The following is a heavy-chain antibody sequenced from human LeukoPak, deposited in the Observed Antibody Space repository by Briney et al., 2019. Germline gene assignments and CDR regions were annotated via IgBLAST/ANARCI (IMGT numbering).Heavy chain of an antibody. CDR2: ISGRDGST. J-gene: IGHJ4*02. CDR1: GFTFSTYA. D-gene: IGHD5/OR15-5a*01. Sequence: HAGGSLRLSCAASGFTFSTYAMSWVRQAPGKGLEWVSSISGRDGSTYYADSVKGRFTISRDNSKNTLYLQMNSLRAEDTAVYYCAKKEIGLTITSHIDYWGQGTLVTVSS. CDR3: AKKEIGLTITSHIDY. V-gene: IGHV3-23*01.